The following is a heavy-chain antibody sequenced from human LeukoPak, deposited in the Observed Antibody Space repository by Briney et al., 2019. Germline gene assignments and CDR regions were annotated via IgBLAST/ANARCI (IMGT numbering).Heavy chain of an antibody. J-gene: IGHJ4*02. CDR2: IRHDGSIK. CDR1: GFTFSTYA. V-gene: IGHV3-30*02. D-gene: IGHD2-21*02. CDR3: ARGDCSGDCYHPLYY. Sequence: GGSLRLSCAASGFTFSTYAMHWARQAPGQGLDWVAFIRHDGSIKYYADSVKGRFTISRDNSKNTLYLQMNSLRTEDTAVYYCARGDCSGDCYHPLYYWGQGSLVTVSS.